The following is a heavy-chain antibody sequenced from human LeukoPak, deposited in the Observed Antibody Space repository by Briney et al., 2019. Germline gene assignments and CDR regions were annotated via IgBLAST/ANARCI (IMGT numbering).Heavy chain of an antibody. Sequence: ASVKVSCKASGYTFTSYGISWVRQAPGQGLEWMGWISAYNGNTNYAQKLQGRVTMTTDTSTSTAYMELRSLRSDDTAVYYCATGGPYCGGDCYSAYWGQGTLVTVSS. CDR1: GYTFTSYG. V-gene: IGHV1-18*01. CDR2: ISAYNGNT. J-gene: IGHJ4*02. D-gene: IGHD2-21*02. CDR3: ATGGPYCGGDCYSAY.